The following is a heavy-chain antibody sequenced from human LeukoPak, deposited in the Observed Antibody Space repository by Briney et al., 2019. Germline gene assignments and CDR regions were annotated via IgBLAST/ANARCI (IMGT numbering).Heavy chain of an antibody. D-gene: IGHD3-22*01. Sequence: PSETLSLTCTVSGGSISSYYWSWIRQPPGKGLEWIGYIYYSGSTNYNPSLKSRVTISVDTSKNQFSLKLSSVTAADTAVYYCASSYDSSGYYLSNAFDIWGQGTTVTVSS. J-gene: IGHJ3*02. CDR3: ASSYDSSGYYLSNAFDI. CDR1: GGSISSYY. V-gene: IGHV4-59*08. CDR2: IYYSGST.